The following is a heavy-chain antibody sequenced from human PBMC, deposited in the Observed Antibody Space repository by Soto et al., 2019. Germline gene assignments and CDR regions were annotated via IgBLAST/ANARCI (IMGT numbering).Heavy chain of an antibody. CDR3: ARHEAVAEDAFDI. CDR1: GGSISSSSYY. D-gene: IGHD6-19*01. Sequence: PSETLSLTCTVSGGSISSSSYYWGWIRQPPGKGLEWIGSIYYSGSTYYNPSLKSRVTISVDTSKNQFSLKLSSVTAADTAVYYCARHEAVAEDAFDIWGQGTMVTVS. V-gene: IGHV4-39*01. CDR2: IYYSGST. J-gene: IGHJ3*02.